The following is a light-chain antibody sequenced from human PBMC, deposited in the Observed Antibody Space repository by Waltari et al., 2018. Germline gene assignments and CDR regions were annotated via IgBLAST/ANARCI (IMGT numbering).Light chain of an antibody. J-gene: IGLJ1*01. V-gene: IGLV2-14*03. CDR1: SLDVRGSNH. Sequence: QSALTQPASVSGSPGQSITISCTGPSLDVRGSNHVSWYQQHPGKAPKRIIYDVSSRPSGVSNRFFGSKSGNTASLTISGLQAEDEAVYFCSSYSTSITPYVFGTGTKVTVL. CDR3: SSYSTSITPYV. CDR2: DVS.